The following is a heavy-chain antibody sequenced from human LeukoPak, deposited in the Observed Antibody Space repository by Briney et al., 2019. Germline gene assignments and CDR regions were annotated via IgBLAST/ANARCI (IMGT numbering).Heavy chain of an antibody. D-gene: IGHD1-26*01. CDR2: MYPGGFDI. J-gene: IGHJ4*02. CDR1: GYSFSNYY. V-gene: IGHV5-51*01. CDR3: ASRTGSYYPFDS. Sequence: GESLKISCKGSGYSFSNYYIDWVRQMPGKGLEWMGVMYPGGFDIRYSPSFQGQVTISADKSIDTAYLQWSSLKTSDSAMYYCASRTGSYYPFDSWGQGTLVTVSS.